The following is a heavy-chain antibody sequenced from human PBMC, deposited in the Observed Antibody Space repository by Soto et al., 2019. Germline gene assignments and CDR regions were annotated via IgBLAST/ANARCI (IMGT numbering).Heavy chain of an antibody. CDR2: ISGSGGST. CDR3: ANRALITMVRGYYYYYMDV. CDR1: GFTFSSYA. D-gene: IGHD3-10*01. J-gene: IGHJ6*03. Sequence: GESLKISCAASGFTFSSYAMSWVRQAPGKGLEWVSAISGSGGSTYYAGSVKGRFTISRDNSKNTLYLQMNSLRAEDTAVYYCANRALITMVRGYYYYYMDVWGKGTTVTVSS. V-gene: IGHV3-23*01.